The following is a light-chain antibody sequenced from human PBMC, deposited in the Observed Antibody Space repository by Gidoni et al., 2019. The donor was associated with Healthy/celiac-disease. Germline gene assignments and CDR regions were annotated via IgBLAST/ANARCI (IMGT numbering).Light chain of an antibody. V-gene: IGLV3-25*03. J-gene: IGLJ2*01. CDR1: ALPKQY. Sequence: SYELTQPPSVSVSPGQTARITCSGDALPKQYAYWYQQKPGQAPVLVIYKDSERPSGIPERFSGSSSGTTVTLTISRVQAEDEADYYCQSAPWVFGGGTKLTVL. CDR2: KDS. CDR3: QSAPWV.